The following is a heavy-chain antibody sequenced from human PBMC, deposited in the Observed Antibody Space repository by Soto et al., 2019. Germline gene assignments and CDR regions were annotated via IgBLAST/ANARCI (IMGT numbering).Heavy chain of an antibody. J-gene: IGHJ4*02. V-gene: IGHV1-18*01. CDR3: ARDPPAPDY. CDR2: ISAYNGNT. CDR1: GYTFASYA. Sequence: QVQLVQSGAEVKKPGASVKVSCKASGYTFASYAISWMRQAPGQGLEWMGWISAYNGNTNYAQQLQGRVTMTTDTSTSTADIELRSLRSDATAVYYCARDPPAPDYWGQGTLVTVSS. D-gene: IGHD2-2*01.